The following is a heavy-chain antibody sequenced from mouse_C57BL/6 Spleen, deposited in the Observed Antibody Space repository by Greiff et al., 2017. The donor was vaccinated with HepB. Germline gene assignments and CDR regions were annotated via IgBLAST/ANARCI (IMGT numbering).Heavy chain of an antibody. V-gene: IGHV5-9-1*02. CDR1: GFTFSSYA. J-gene: IGHJ3*01. Sequence: EVKLVESGEGLVKPGGSLKLSCAASGFTFSSYAMSWVRQTPEKRLEWVAYISSGGDYIYYADTVKGRFTISRDNARNTLYLQMSSLKSEDTAMYYCTKTYGYETWFAYWGQGTLVTVSA. D-gene: IGHD2-2*01. CDR3: TKTYGYETWFAY. CDR2: ISSGGDYI.